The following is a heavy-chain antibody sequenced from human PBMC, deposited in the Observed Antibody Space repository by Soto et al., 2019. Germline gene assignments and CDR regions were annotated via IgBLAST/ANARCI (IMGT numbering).Heavy chain of an antibody. CDR3: VRGYHSFDV. D-gene: IGHD1-1*01. J-gene: IGHJ3*01. Sequence: EVQLVESGGSLVQPGGSLRLSCAASGFTFSDHYMDWVRHAPGKGLEWVARSRNKANSYTTVYAASVKDRFTISRDESKNSLYLQMSSLKAEDTAVYFCVRGYHSFDVWGRGTMVTVSS. CDR1: GFTFSDHY. V-gene: IGHV3-72*01. CDR2: SRNKANSYTT.